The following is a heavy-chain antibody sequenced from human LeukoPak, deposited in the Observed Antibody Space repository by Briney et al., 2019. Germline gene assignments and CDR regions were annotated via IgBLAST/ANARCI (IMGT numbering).Heavy chain of an antibody. D-gene: IGHD3-9*01. CDR3: TTETTYYDILTGYSKPLHAFDI. CDR2: IKSKTDGGTT. V-gene: IGHV3-15*01. Sequence: GGSLRLSCAASGFTFSNAWMSWVRQAPGKGLEWVGRIKSKTDGGTTDYAAPVKGRFTISRDDSKNTLYLQMNSLKTEDTAVYYCTTETTYYDILTGYSKPLHAFDIWGQGTMVTVSS. J-gene: IGHJ3*02. CDR1: GFTFSNAW.